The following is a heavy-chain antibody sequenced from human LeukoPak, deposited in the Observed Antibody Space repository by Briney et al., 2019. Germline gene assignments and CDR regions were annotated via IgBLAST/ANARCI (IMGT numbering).Heavy chain of an antibody. CDR1: GFTVSSNY. Sequence: GGSLRLSCAASGFTVSSNYMSWVRQAPGKGLEWVSVIYSGVSTYYADSVKDRFTISRDNSKNTLYLQMNSLRAEDTALYYCARDRRYYDSSGYYFHWYFDLWGRGTLVTVSS. V-gene: IGHV3-53*01. CDR3: ARDRRYYDSSGYYFHWYFDL. CDR2: IYSGVST. J-gene: IGHJ2*01. D-gene: IGHD3-22*01.